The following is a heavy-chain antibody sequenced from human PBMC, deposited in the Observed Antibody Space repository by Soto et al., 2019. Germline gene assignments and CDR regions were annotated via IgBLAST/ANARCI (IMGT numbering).Heavy chain of an antibody. V-gene: IGHV3-23*01. CDR2: ISGSGGST. D-gene: IGHD6-13*01. CDR1: GFTFSSYA. J-gene: IGHJ3*02. CDR3: AKDFYGIALPHDAFDI. Sequence: LRLSCAASGFTFSSYAMSWVRQAPGKGLEWVSAISGSGGSTYYADSVKGRFTISRDNSKNTLYLQMNSLRAEDTAVYYCAKDFYGIALPHDAFDIWGQGTMVTVSS.